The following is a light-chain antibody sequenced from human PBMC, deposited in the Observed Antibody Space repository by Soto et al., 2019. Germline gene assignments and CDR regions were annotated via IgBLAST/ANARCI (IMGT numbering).Light chain of an antibody. J-gene: IGKJ3*01. CDR3: QQYNNFPPFT. V-gene: IGKV3D-15*01. Sequence: EIVMTQSPATLSVSPGERATLSCRASQSVSSNLAWYQQKPGQAPRLLIYGASIRATGIPARYSGSGSGTNLPLGNSSRQSEDVAVYYCQQYNNFPPFTFGPETKVDIK. CDR2: GAS. CDR1: QSVSSN.